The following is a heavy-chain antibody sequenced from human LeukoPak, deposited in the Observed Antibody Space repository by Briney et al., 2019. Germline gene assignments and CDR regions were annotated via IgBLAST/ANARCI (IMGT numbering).Heavy chain of an antibody. CDR1: GYTLTELS. D-gene: IGHD3-3*01. CDR3: ATVNDFWSGFGF. V-gene: IGHV1-24*01. CDR2: FDPEDGET. Sequence: ASVKVSCKVSGYTLTELSMHWVRQAPGKGLEWMGGFDPEDGETIYAQKFQGRVTMTEDTSTDTAYMELSSLRSEDTAVYYCATVNDFWSGFGFWGQGTLDTVSS. J-gene: IGHJ4*02.